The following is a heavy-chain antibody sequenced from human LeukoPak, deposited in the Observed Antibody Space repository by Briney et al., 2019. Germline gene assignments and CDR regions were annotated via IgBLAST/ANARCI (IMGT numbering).Heavy chain of an antibody. V-gene: IGHV3-30*02. D-gene: IGHD1-26*01. Sequence: PGGSLRLSCAASGFTFSSYGMHWVRQAPGKGLEWVAFIRYDGSNKYYADSVKGRFTISRDNSKNTLYLQMNSLRAEDTAVYYCARDRSRSRGAFDIWGQGTMVTVSS. CDR2: IRYDGSNK. CDR1: GFTFSSYG. CDR3: ARDRSRSRGAFDI. J-gene: IGHJ3*02.